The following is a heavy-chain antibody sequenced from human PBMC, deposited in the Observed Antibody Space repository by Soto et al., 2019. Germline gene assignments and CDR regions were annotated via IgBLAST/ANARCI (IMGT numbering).Heavy chain of an antibody. D-gene: IGHD2-8*02. CDR1: GFAFSNYA. J-gene: IGHJ4*02. Sequence: QVQLVESGGGVVQPGRSLRLSCASSGFAFSNYAMHWVRQALGKGLEWVAVTSYDGRNKYYADSVKGRFTISRDNSKNTLYLQMNSLRAEDTAVYYCAREDNIVLVGFDYWGQGTLVTVSS. CDR2: TSYDGRNK. V-gene: IGHV3-33*05. CDR3: AREDNIVLVGFDY.